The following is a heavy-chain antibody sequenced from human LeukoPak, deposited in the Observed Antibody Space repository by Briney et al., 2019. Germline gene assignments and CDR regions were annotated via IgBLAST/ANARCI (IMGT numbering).Heavy chain of an antibody. J-gene: IGHJ4*02. Sequence: PGGSLRLSCAASGFTFSSYGMSWVRQAPGKGLEWVSVISGSGGSTSYADSVKGRFTISRDNAKNSVFLQMNSLRAEDTAVYYCARDRCRDPDISFSGGSLDFWGQGTLVTVSS. CDR3: ARDRCRDPDISFSGGSLDF. V-gene: IGHV3-23*01. CDR2: ISGSGGST. D-gene: IGHD2-15*01. CDR1: GFTFSSYG.